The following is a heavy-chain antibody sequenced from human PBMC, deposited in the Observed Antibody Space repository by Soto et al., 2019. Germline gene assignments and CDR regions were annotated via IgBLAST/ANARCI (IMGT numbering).Heavy chain of an antibody. CDR3: AIDSGSYYDAFDI. CDR2: INAGNGNT. V-gene: IGHV1-3*01. CDR1: GYTFASYA. J-gene: IGHJ3*02. D-gene: IGHD1-26*01. Sequence: ASVKVSCKASGYTFASYAMHCVRQAPGQRLEWMGWINAGNGNTKYSQKFQGRVTITRDTSASTAYMELSSLRSEDTAVYYCAIDSGSYYDAFDIWGQGTMVTVSS.